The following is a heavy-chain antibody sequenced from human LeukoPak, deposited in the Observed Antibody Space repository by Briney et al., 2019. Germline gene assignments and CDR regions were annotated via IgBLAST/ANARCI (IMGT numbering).Heavy chain of an antibody. Sequence: ASLKLSCTASGYTFTSYGISWVRQAPGQGLELMGWISGFNGNTKYALNLQGRVTMTTDTSTNTAYMELRSLRSDDTAVYYCARYLDYYDSSGSGWFDPWGQGTLVTVSS. CDR2: ISGFNGNT. D-gene: IGHD3-22*01. V-gene: IGHV1-18*01. CDR1: GYTFTSYG. CDR3: ARYLDYYDSSGSGWFDP. J-gene: IGHJ5*02.